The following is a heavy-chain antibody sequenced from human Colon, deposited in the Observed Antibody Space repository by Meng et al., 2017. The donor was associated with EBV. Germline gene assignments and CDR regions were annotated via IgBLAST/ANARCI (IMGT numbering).Heavy chain of an antibody. V-gene: IGHV4-39*02. CDR2: LYYSGST. D-gene: IGHD6-19*01. CDR1: GGSISSDTYY. J-gene: IGHJ4*02. Sequence: QLQLQESGPGLVKPSVTLSLTCTVSGGSISSDTYYWGWIHQPPGKGLEWIGSLYYSGSTYSNPSLKSRVTISVDTSKNHFSLKLSSVTAADTAVYYCARRGSRSGWYAYDYWGQGTLVTVSS. CDR3: ARRGSRSGWYAYDY.